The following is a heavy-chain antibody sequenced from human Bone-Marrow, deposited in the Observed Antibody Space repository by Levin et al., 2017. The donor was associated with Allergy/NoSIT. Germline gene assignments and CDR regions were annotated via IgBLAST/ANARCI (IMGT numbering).Heavy chain of an antibody. CDR1: GYSFTSYW. CDR2: IYPGDSDT. Sequence: RGESLKISCTASGYSFTSYWIGWVRQMPGRGLEWMGIIYPGDSDTRYSPSFQGQVTISADKSISTAFLQWSSLKASDTAMYYCARNSGSYSADYWGQGTLVTVSS. V-gene: IGHV5-51*01. CDR3: ARNSGSYSADY. D-gene: IGHD3-10*01. J-gene: IGHJ4*02.